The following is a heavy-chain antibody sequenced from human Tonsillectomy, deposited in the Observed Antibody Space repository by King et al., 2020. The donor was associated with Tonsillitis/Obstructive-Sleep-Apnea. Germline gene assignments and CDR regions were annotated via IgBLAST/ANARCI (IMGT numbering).Heavy chain of an antibody. J-gene: IGHJ4*02. Sequence: VQLVESGGGLVQPGGSLGLSCAASGFIFSSYWMSWFRQAPGKGLEWVTNIKQDGSEKYYVDSVKGRFTISRDNAKNSLYLQINSLRAEDTAVYYCARGGGSSGWPFVYWGQGTLVTVSS. CDR1: GFIFSSYW. V-gene: IGHV3-7*03. CDR3: ARGGGSSGWPFVY. D-gene: IGHD6-19*01. CDR2: IKQDGSEK.